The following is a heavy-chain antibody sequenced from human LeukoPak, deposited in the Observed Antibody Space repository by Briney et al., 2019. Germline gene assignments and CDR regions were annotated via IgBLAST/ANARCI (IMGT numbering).Heavy chain of an antibody. CDR1: GGSISSSSYY. CDR3: ARLDTGSITGTTEDYYYYYYMDV. D-gene: IGHD1-7*01. J-gene: IGHJ6*03. CDR2: IYYSEST. Sequence: SETLSLTCTVSGGSISSSSYYWGWIRQPPGKGLEWIGSIYYSESTYYNPSLKSRVTISVDTSKNQFSLKLSSVTAADTAVYYCARLDTGSITGTTEDYYYYYYMDVWGKGTTVTVSS. V-gene: IGHV4-39*01.